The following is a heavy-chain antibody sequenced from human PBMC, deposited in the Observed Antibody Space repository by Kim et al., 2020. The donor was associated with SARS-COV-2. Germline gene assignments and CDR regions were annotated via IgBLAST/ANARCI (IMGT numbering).Heavy chain of an antibody. Sequence: ASVKVSCKASGYTFTSYAMHWVRQAPGQRLEWMGWINAGNGNTKYSQKFQGRVTITRDTSASTAYMELSSLRSEDTAVYYCARVRAMVTIAPRPFDYWDQGTLVTVSS. V-gene: IGHV1-3*01. CDR1: GYTFTSYA. CDR2: INAGNGNT. J-gene: IGHJ4*02. D-gene: IGHD5-18*01. CDR3: ARVRAMVTIAPRPFDY.